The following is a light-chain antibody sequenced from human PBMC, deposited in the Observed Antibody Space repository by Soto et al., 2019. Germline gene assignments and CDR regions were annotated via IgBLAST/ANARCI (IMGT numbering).Light chain of an antibody. CDR1: GGHSSYI. CDR2: LEGSGSY. V-gene: IGLV4-60*02. CDR3: ETWDSNTRV. Sequence: QLVLTQSSSASASQGSSVKLTCTLSGGHSSYIIAWHQQQPGKAPRYLMKLEGSGSYNKGSGVPDRFSGSSSGADRYLTISNLQFEDEANYYCETWDSNTRVFGGGTKLTVL. J-gene: IGLJ2*01.